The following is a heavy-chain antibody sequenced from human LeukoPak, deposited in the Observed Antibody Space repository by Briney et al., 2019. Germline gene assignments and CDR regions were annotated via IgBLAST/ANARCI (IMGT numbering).Heavy chain of an antibody. CDR3: ARGELLDY. J-gene: IGHJ4*02. D-gene: IGHD1-7*01. V-gene: IGHV3-30-3*01. CDR2: ISYDGSNK. CDR1: GFTFTSYA. Sequence: GGSLRLSCAASGFTFTSYAMHWVRQAPGKGLEWVAVISYDGSNKYYADSVKGRFTISRDNSKNTLYLQMNSLRAEDTAVYYCARGELLDYWGQGTLVTVSS.